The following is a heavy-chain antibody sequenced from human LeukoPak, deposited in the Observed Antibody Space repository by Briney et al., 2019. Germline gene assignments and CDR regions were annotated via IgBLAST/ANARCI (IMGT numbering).Heavy chain of an antibody. CDR2: IYYSGTT. J-gene: IGHJ2*01. CDR3: ARAEWTDQGWYFDL. V-gene: IGHV4-59*01. Sequence: SETLSLTCTVSGGSFSRYYLSWIRQPPGKGLEWIGYIYYSGTTNYNPSLKSRVTISVDTSKNQFSLKLSSVTAADPAVYYCARAEWTDQGWYFDLWGRGTLVTVSS. CDR1: GGSFSRYY. D-gene: IGHD3-3*01.